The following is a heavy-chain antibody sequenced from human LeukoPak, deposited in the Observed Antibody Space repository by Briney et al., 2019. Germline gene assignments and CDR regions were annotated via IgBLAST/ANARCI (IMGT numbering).Heavy chain of an antibody. V-gene: IGHV3-23*01. D-gene: IGHD3-22*01. CDR3: ARDSVVVITPRDAFDI. CDR1: GFTFSSYA. J-gene: IGHJ3*02. Sequence: GGSLRLSCAASGFTFSSYAMSWVRQAPGKGLEWVSAISGSGGSTYYADSVKGRFTISRDNSKNTLYLQMNSLRAEDTAVYYCARDSVVVITPRDAFDIWGQGTMVTVSS. CDR2: ISGSGGST.